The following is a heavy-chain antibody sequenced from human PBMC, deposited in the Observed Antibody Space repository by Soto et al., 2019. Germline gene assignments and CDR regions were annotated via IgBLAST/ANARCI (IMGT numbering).Heavy chain of an antibody. J-gene: IGHJ6*02. V-gene: IGHV4-34*01. CDR3: ARVRRIVVVPAATYYYYYGMDV. CDR2: INHSGST. D-gene: IGHD2-2*01. CDR1: GGSFSGYY. Sequence: QVQLQQWGAGLLKPSETLSLTCAVYGGSFSGYYWSWIRQPPGKGLEWIGEINHSGSTNYNPSLKRRVTISVDTSKNQFSLRLSSVTAADTAVYYCARVRRIVVVPAATYYYYYGMDVWGQGTTVTVSS.